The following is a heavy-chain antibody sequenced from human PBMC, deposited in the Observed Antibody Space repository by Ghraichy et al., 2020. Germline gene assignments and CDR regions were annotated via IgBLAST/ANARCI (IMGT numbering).Heavy chain of an antibody. Sequence: SETLSLTCTVSGGSISYYYWSWIRQPAGKGLECIGRIYSSGSTDYNPSLKSRVTMSLDTSKNQFSLKLSSVTAADTAVYYCAREDDYGDYVGAFDIWGQGTMVTVSS. V-gene: IGHV4-4*07. CDR2: IYSSGST. CDR1: GGSISYYY. J-gene: IGHJ3*02. D-gene: IGHD4-17*01. CDR3: AREDDYGDYVGAFDI.